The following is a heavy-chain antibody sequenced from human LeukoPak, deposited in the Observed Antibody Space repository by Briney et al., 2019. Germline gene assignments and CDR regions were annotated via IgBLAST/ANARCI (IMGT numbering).Heavy chain of an antibody. Sequence: SETLSLTCTVSGGSISPLYWSWIRQPPGKGLEFIGYIYYSGTTNYNPSLKSRVTLSVDTSKNQFSLKLSSVTAANTAVYYCARGGVAAKYYFDSWGQGTLVTVSS. J-gene: IGHJ4*02. CDR2: IYYSGTT. D-gene: IGHD3-10*01. CDR1: GGSISPLY. CDR3: ARGGVAAKYYFDS. V-gene: IGHV4-59*11.